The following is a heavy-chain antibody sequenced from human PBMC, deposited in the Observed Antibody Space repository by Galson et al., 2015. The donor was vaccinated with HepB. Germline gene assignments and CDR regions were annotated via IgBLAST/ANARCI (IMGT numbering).Heavy chain of an antibody. CDR1: GFTFSTYW. CDR3: ARSTYYYDSSGYPAGYFQH. CDR2: IKQDGSEK. Sequence: SLRLSCAASGFTFSTYWMSWVRQAPGKGLEWVANIKQDGSEKYYVDSVKGRFTISRDNAKNSLYLRMNSLRAEDTAVYYCARSTYYYDSSGYPAGYFQHWGQGTLVTVSS. J-gene: IGHJ1*01. V-gene: IGHV3-7*03. D-gene: IGHD3-22*01.